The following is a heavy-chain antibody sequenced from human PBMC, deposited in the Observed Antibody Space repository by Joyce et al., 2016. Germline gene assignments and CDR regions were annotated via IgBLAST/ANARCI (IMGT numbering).Heavy chain of an antibody. CDR2: VYHTGST. CDR3: ASHADSSGYPKHFDV. D-gene: IGHD3-22*01. J-gene: IGHJ4*02. V-gene: IGHV4-59*01. Sequence: QVRLQESGPGLLRPSETLSLTCTLSGGSISYYYWSWVRQPPGKGLEWIGYVYHTGSTDHNPSLKSLATISVDTSRNRFALRLSFVTAADTAVYYCASHADSSGYPKHFDVCGQGSLVTVSS. CDR1: GGSISYYY.